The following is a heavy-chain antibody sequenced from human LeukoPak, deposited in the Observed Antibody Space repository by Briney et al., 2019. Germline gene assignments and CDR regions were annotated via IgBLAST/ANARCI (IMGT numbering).Heavy chain of an antibody. Sequence: GGSLRLSCEASGFIYHNYAMAWVRQAPGKGLEYVSSIGASGDHIYYGGSVKGRFTISRDNSKNTLFLQMNSLRAEDTALYYCATQSPDYSIGPSYGSFNIWGQGTKVTVSS. J-gene: IGHJ3*02. CDR3: ATQSPDYSIGPSYGSFNI. CDR1: GFIYHNYA. V-gene: IGHV3-23*01. D-gene: IGHD3-10*01. CDR2: IGASGDHI.